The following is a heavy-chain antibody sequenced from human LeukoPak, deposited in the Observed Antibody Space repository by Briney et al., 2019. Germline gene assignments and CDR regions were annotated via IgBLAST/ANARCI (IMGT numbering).Heavy chain of an antibody. Sequence: PEGSLRLSCAASGFTFSSYWMSWVRQAPGKGPEWVANIKQDGSEKYYVDSVKGRFTISRDNAKNSLYLQMNSLRAEDTAVYHCARHRYGDYVGYWGQGTLVTVSS. V-gene: IGHV3-7*01. CDR2: IKQDGSEK. J-gene: IGHJ4*02. CDR1: GFTFSSYW. D-gene: IGHD4-17*01. CDR3: ARHRYGDYVGY.